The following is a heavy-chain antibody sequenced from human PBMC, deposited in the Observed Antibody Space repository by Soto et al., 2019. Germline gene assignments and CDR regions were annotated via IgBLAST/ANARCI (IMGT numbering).Heavy chain of an antibody. D-gene: IGHD1-26*01. V-gene: IGHV3-30*18. J-gene: IGHJ6*02. Sequence: PGGSLRLSCAASGFTFSSYGMHWVRQAPGKGLEWVAVISYDGSNKYYADSVKGRFTISRDNSKNTLYLQMNSLRAEDTAVYYCAKVTVGAAHYYYGMDVWGQGTTVTVSS. CDR3: AKVTVGAAHYYYGMDV. CDR2: ISYDGSNK. CDR1: GFTFSSYG.